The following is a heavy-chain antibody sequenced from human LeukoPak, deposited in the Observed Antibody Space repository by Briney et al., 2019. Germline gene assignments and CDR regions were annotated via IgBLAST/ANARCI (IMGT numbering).Heavy chain of an antibody. J-gene: IGHJ4*02. V-gene: IGHV3-21*01. D-gene: IGHD5-18*01. CDR2: ITSSSSYI. CDR3: ARDSSRGYSYGYVY. CDR1: GFTFSSYS. Sequence: PGGSLRLSRAASGFTFSSYSMNWVRQAPGKGLEWVSSITSSSSYIYYADSVKGRFTISRDNSKNTLYLQMNSLRAEDTAVYYCARDSSRGYSYGYVYWGQGTLVTVSS.